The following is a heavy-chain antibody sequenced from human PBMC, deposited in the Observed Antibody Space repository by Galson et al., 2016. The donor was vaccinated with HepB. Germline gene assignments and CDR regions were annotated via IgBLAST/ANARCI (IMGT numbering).Heavy chain of an antibody. CDR1: GFSFQSFA. Sequence: SLRLSCAASGFSFQSFAMHWVRQAPGKGLEWVSGINWNSGYVDYGGSVKGRFTICRDNAKNSLYLEMNSLTPDDSAFYYCARDLGKSGWTIAFGGQGTLVTVSS. V-gene: IGHV3-9*01. CDR3: ARDLGKSGWTIAF. D-gene: IGHD6-19*01. J-gene: IGHJ4*01. CDR2: INWNSGYV.